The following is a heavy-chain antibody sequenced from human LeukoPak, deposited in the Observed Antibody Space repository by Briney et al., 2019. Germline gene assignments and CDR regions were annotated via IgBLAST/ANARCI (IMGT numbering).Heavy chain of an antibody. CDR3: ARAPDRIRFDP. D-gene: IGHD1-14*01. V-gene: IGHV4-34*01. Sequence: SSETLSLTCAVYGGSLRADFWSWIRQPPGKGLEWIGDIHPGGSTKYNPSLESRVTISVDTPKNQFSLRLTSVTAADTAVYYCARAPDRIRFDPWGQGALVTVSS. CDR2: IHPGGST. CDR1: GGSLRADF. J-gene: IGHJ5*02.